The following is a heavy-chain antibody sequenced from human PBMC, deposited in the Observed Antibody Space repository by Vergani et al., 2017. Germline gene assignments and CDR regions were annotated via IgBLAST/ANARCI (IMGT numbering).Heavy chain of an antibody. CDR1: GGSISSYY. J-gene: IGHJ6*03. CDR2: IYYNGST. D-gene: IGHD3-3*01. Sequence: QLQLQESGPGLVKPSQTLSLTCTVSGGSISSYYWSWIRQPPGKELEWIGYIYYNGSTNSNPSLKSRVTISVDTSKNQLSLKLRSVTAADTAVYYCATSRPYYDFLSGYYRRNYYMDVWGKGTTVTVSS. CDR3: ATSRPYYDFLSGYYRRNYYMDV. V-gene: IGHV4-59*01.